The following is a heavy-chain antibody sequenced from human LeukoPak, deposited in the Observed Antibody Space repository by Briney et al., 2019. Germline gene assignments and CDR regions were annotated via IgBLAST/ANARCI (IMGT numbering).Heavy chain of an antibody. D-gene: IGHD3-10*01. CDR3: ARDYNAAPHPYYYYYMDV. CDR1: GFTFSSYW. CDR2: IKQDGSEK. Sequence: GGSLRLSCAASGFTFSSYWMSWVGQAPGKGREWVANIKQDGSEKYYVDSVKGRFTISRENAKNSVYMQMNSLRAEDTAVYYCARDYNAAPHPYYYYYMDVWGKGTTVTVSS. J-gene: IGHJ6*03. V-gene: IGHV3-7*01.